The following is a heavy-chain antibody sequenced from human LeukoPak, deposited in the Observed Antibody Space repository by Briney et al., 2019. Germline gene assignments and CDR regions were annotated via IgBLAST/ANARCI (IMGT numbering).Heavy chain of an antibody. CDR2: MSYDGSNK. J-gene: IGHJ4*02. CDR3: ARDYDSSGYYLVN. CDR1: GFTFSNYA. Sequence: GGSLRLSCAASGFTFSNYAMHWVRQAPGKGLEWVAVMSYDGSNKYYADSVKGRFTISRDNSKSTLYLQMNSLRAEDTAVYYRARDYDSSGYYLVNWGQGTLVTVSS. D-gene: IGHD3-22*01. V-gene: IGHV3-30-3*01.